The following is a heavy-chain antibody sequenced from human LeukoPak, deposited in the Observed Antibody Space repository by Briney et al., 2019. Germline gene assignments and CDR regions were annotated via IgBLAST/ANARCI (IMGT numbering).Heavy chain of an antibody. Sequence: PGGSLRLSCTASGFTFGDYAMSWVRQAPGKGLEWISYIRSRAFGGTTDYAASVKGRFTISRDDPKSIAYLQMNSLKTEDTAVYYCTRSDFWRGYSTGYFVYWGLGTRVTVSS. D-gene: IGHD3-3*01. J-gene: IGHJ4*02. CDR1: GFTFGDYA. V-gene: IGHV3-49*04. CDR3: TRSDFWRGYSTGYFVY. CDR2: IRSRAFGGTT.